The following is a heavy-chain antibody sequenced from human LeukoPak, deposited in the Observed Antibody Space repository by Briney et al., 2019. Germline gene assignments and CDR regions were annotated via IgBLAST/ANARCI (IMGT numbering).Heavy chain of an antibody. J-gene: IGHJ4*02. CDR2: IYTSGST. CDR3: ARARTYYYDSSGYYGNYFDY. Sequence: PSETLSLTCTVSGGSISSGSYYWSWIRQPAGKGLEWIGRIYTSGSTNYNPSLKSRVTISVDTSKNRFSLKLSSVTAADTAVYYCARARTYYYDSSGYYGNYFDYWGQGTLVTVSS. D-gene: IGHD3-22*01. CDR1: GGSISSGSYY. V-gene: IGHV4-61*02.